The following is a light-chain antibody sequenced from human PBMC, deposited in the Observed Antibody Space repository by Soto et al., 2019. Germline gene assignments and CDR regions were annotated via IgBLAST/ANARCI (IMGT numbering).Light chain of an antibody. Sequence: SYELTQPPSMSVAPGETATMTCGGNNIVRKNVHWYQQKPGQAPVLVIYYDRDRPSGIPERFSGSNSGNTATLTISRVEAGDEADYYCQVWDSSSDHPEFGGGTQLTVL. CDR2: YDR. V-gene: IGLV3-21*04. J-gene: IGLJ2*01. CDR3: QVWDSSSDHPE. CDR1: NIVRKN.